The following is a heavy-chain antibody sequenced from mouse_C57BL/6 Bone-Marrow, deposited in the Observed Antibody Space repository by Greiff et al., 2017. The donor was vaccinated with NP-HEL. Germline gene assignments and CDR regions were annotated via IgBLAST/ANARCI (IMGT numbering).Heavy chain of an antibody. Sequence: VQLQQSVAELVRPGASVKFSCTASGFNITNTCMHWVKQRPEQGLEWIGRIDPANGNTNYAAKFQGKATITADTSSNTAYLQLSSLTSEDAALYYCASRGGRYSMDDWGQGTSVTVSS. CDR3: ASRGGRYSMDD. D-gene: IGHD3-3*01. J-gene: IGHJ4*01. CDR2: IDPANGNT. V-gene: IGHV14-3*01. CDR1: GFNITNTC.